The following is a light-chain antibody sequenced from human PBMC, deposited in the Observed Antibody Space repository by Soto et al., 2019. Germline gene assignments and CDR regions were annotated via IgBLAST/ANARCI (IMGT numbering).Light chain of an antibody. CDR2: EVS. CDR3: SSYASSSALV. V-gene: IGLV2-14*01. Sequence: SALTQPASVSGSPGQSITISCTGTSSDVGGYTYVSWYQQHPGKAPKLMIYEVSNRPSGVSNRFSGSKSGNTASLTISGLQAEDEADYYCSSYASSSALVFGLGTKVTVL. CDR1: SSDVGGYTY. J-gene: IGLJ1*01.